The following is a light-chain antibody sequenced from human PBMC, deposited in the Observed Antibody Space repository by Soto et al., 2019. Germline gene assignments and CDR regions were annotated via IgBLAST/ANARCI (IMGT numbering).Light chain of an antibody. J-gene: IGKJ1*01. V-gene: IGKV1-5*01. CDR2: DGS. Sequence: DIQMTHSPSTLSASVGDRGTITCRASQSISSWLAWYQQKPGKAPKLLIYDGSSLESGVPSRFSGSGSGTEFTLTISSLQPDDFATYSCQQYNSYSPKTFGQGTKVDIK. CDR1: QSISSW. CDR3: QQYNSYSPKT.